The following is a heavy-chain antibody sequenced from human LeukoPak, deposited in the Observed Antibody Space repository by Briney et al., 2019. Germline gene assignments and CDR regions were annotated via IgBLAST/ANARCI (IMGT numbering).Heavy chain of an antibody. Sequence: PGGSLRLSCAASGFTFSSYAMSWVRQAPGKGLEWASAISGSGGSTYYADSVKGRFTISRDNSKNTLYLQMNSLRAEDTAVYYCAKAYDSSGYETFDYWGQGTLVTVSS. CDR3: AKAYDSSGYETFDY. J-gene: IGHJ4*02. V-gene: IGHV3-23*01. D-gene: IGHD3-22*01. CDR2: ISGSGGST. CDR1: GFTFSSYA.